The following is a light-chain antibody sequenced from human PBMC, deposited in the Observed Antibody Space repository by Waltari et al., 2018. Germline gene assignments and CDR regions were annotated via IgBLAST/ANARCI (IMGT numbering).Light chain of an antibody. J-gene: IGKJ4*01. Sequence: DIQMTQSPSIMSASVGDTVTITCRTSQSISTWLAWYQQKPGKAPKLLISKASILESGVPSRFSCSGSGTIFTLTINSLQPYDFATFYCQHYNNYPPTFGGGTKVEIK. CDR1: QSISTW. CDR3: QHYNNYPPT. V-gene: IGKV1-5*03. CDR2: KAS.